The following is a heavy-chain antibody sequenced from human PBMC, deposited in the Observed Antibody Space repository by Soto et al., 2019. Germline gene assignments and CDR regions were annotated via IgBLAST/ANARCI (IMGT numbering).Heavy chain of an antibody. V-gene: IGHV1-18*01. CDR3: AREGFVYCSGGSCSLVPRAIDY. CDR1: GYTFTSYG. CDR2: ISAYNGNT. J-gene: IGHJ4*02. D-gene: IGHD2-15*01. Sequence: QVQLVQSGAEVKKPGASVKVSCKASGYTFTSYGISWVRQAPGQGLEWMGWISAYNGNTNYAQKLQGRVTMTTDTSTSTAYMELRSLRSDDTAVYYCAREGFVYCSGGSCSLVPRAIDYWGQGTLVTVSS.